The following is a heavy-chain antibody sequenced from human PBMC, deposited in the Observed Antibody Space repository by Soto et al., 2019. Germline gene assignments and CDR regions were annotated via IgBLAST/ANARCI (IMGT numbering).Heavy chain of an antibody. V-gene: IGHV1-18*01. CDR1: GYTFTSYG. D-gene: IGHD3-10*01. Sequence: ASVKVSCKASGYTFTSYGISWVRQAPGQGLEWMGWISAYNGNTNYAQKLQGRVTMTTDTSTSTAYMELRSLRSDDTAVYYCARDMGTPPEGGYNWFDPWGQGTLVTVSS. J-gene: IGHJ5*02. CDR3: ARDMGTPPEGGYNWFDP. CDR2: ISAYNGNT.